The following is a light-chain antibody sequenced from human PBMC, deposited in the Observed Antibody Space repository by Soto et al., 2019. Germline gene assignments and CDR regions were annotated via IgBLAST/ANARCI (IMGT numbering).Light chain of an antibody. CDR1: QSISTW. CDR3: QQYNNYSPT. V-gene: IGKV1-5*03. J-gene: IGKJ1*01. Sequence: DIQMTQSPSTLSASVGDRVTITCRASQSISTWLAWYQQEPGKAPKLLIHKASSLQSGVPSRFSGSGSGTDFTLTISILHPDDFATYYCQQYNNYSPTFGQGTKVDIK. CDR2: KAS.